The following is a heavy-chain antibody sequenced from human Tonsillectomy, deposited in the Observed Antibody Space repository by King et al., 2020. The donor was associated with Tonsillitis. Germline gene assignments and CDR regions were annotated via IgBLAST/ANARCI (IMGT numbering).Heavy chain of an antibody. Sequence: VQLVESGGGLVKPGGSLRLSCAASGFTFSDYHMSWIRQAPGKGLEWVSYISSSGSSIYYADSVKGRFTISRDNAKKLLYLQMNSLRAEDTAVYYCARDALSSEYYYFLDFWGQGTLVTVSS. V-gene: IGHV3-11*01. CDR2: ISSSGSSI. CDR1: GFTFSDYH. CDR3: ARDALSSEYYYFLDF. J-gene: IGHJ4*02. D-gene: IGHD2/OR15-2a*01.